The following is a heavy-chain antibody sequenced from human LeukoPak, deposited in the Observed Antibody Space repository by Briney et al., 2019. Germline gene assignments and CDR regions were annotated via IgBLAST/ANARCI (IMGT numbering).Heavy chain of an antibody. J-gene: IGHJ4*02. V-gene: IGHV4-59*01. Sequence: SETLSLTCTVSGGSISSYYWSWIRQPPGKGLEWIGYIYYSGSTNYNPSLKSRVTISVDTSKNQFSLKLSSVTAADTAVYYCATAIVGALDYWGQGTLVTVSS. CDR2: IYYSGST. D-gene: IGHD1-26*01. CDR3: ATAIVGALDY. CDR1: GGSISSYY.